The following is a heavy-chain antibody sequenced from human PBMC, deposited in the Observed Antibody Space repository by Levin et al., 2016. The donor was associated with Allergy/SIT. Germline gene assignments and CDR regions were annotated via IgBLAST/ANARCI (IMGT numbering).Heavy chain of an antibody. J-gene: IGHJ4*02. Sequence: SETLSLTCTVSGGSISSGSYYWSWIRQPAGKGLEWIGRIYTSGSTNYNPSLKSRVTISVDTSKNQFSLKLSSVTAADTAVYYCARGRTRAAAGSLFDYWGQGTLVTVSS. V-gene: IGHV4-61*02. CDR2: IYTSGST. CDR1: GGSISSGSYY. CDR3: ARGRTRAAAGSLFDY. D-gene: IGHD6-13*01.